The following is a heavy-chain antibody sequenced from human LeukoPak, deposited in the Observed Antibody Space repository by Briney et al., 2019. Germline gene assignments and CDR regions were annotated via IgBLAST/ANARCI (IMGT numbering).Heavy chain of an antibody. Sequence: GGSLRLSCAVSGFTFSTYWMSWVRQAPGKGLEWVANIDEDGGEKNYVDSVKGRFTISRGNAKNSLYLQMSSLRVEDTAVYYCARGVASAVGPADYWGQGTLVTVSS. CDR3: ARGVASAVGPADY. J-gene: IGHJ4*02. D-gene: IGHD5-18*01. CDR2: IDEDGGEK. CDR1: GFTFSTYW. V-gene: IGHV3-7*01.